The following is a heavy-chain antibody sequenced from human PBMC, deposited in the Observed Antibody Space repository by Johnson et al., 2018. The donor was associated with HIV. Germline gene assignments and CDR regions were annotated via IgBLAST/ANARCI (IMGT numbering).Heavy chain of an antibody. D-gene: IGHD4-23*01. CDR3: AKEAYGGNSPHAFDI. CDR1: GFTFSSYA. J-gene: IGHJ3*02. Sequence: HVQLVESGGGVVQPGRSLRLSCAASGFTFSSYAMLWVRQAPSKGPEWVAVISYDGIHKYYADSVKGRFTIYRDSSKNTLYLQMTSLRAEDTAVYYCAKEAYGGNSPHAFDIWGQGTMVTVSS. CDR2: ISYDGIHK. V-gene: IGHV3-30*04.